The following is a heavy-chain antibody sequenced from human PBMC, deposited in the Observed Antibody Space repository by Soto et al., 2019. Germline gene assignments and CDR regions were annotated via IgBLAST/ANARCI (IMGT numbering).Heavy chain of an antibody. D-gene: IGHD6-13*01. CDR2: ISGSGGST. CDR1: GFTFSSYA. V-gene: IGHV3-23*01. J-gene: IGHJ4*02. CDR3: ARWSGYSSSWFNFDY. Sequence: EVQLLESGGGLVQPGGSLRLSCAASGFTFSSYAMSWVRQAPGKGLEWVSAISGSGGSTYYADSVKGRFTISRDNSKNTLYLQMNSLRADDTAVYYCARWSGYSSSWFNFDYWGQGTLVTVSS.